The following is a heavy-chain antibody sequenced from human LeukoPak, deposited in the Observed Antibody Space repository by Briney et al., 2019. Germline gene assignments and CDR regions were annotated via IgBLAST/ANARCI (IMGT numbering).Heavy chain of an antibody. CDR1: GFIFNNYA. CDR3: ARSYYDILTGYGEVDY. CDR2: ISYDGSNK. V-gene: IGHV3-30*04. Sequence: GGSLRLSCAASGFIFNNYAMHWVRQAPGKGLEWVAAISYDGSNKYYADSVKGRFTISRDNSENTLYLQMNSLRAEDTAVYYCARSYYDILTGYGEVDYWGQGTLVTVSS. D-gene: IGHD3-9*01. J-gene: IGHJ4*02.